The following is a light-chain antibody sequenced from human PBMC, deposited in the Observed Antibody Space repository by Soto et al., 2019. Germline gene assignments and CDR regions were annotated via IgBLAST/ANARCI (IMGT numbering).Light chain of an antibody. V-gene: IGKV3-11*01. CDR2: DAS. CDR3: QQRKYWPPLT. CDR1: KSVDIY. J-gene: IGKJ5*01. Sequence: ETVLTQSPATLSLSPGEAATLSCRASKSVDIYVAWYQQKPGQAPRLLIWDASNRATGIPARFSGSGSGTDFTLTISSLEPEDFAVYYCQQRKYWPPLTFGQGTRLEI.